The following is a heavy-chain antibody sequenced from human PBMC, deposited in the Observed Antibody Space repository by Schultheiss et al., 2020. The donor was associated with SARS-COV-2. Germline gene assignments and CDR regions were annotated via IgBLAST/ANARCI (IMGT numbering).Heavy chain of an antibody. J-gene: IGHJ4*02. V-gene: IGHV3-66*01. CDR2: IYSGGST. CDR1: GFTFSSYS. Sequence: GGSLRLSCAASGFTFSSYSMNWVRQAPGKGLEWVSVIYSGGSTYYADSVKGRFTISRDNSKNTLYLQMNSLRAEDTAVYYCASALFDSLSDWGQGTLVTVSS. D-gene: IGHD3-9*01. CDR3: ASALFDSLSD.